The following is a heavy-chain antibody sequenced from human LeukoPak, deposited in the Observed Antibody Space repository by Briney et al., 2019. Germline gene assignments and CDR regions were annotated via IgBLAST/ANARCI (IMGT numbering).Heavy chain of an antibody. CDR2: IYTSGST. CDR3: ARDRGGYSSGYYYYMDV. V-gene: IGHV4-61*02. J-gene: IGHJ6*03. CDR1: GGSISSGSYY. D-gene: IGHD5-18*01. Sequence: SQTLSLTCTVSGGSISSGSYYWSWIRQPAGKGLEWIGRIYTSGSTNYNPSLKSRVTISVDTSKNQFSLKLSSVTAADTAVYYCARDRGGYSSGYYYYMDVWGKGTTVTVSS.